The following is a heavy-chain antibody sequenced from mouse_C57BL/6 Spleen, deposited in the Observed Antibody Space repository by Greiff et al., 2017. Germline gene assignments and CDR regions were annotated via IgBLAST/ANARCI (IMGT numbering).Heavy chain of an antibody. Sequence: EVMLVESGGGLVKPGGSLKLSCAASGFTFSDYGMHWVRQAPEKGLEWVAYISSGSSTIYYADTVKGRFTISRDNDKNNLFLQITSLRSEDTAMYYCARRDGDYYAMDYWGQGTSVTVSS. CDR2: ISSGSSTI. CDR1: GFTFSDYG. CDR3: ARRDGDYYAMDY. J-gene: IGHJ4*01. V-gene: IGHV5-17*01.